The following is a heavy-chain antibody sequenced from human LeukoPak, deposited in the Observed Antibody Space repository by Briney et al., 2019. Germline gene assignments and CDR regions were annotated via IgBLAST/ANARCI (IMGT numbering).Heavy chain of an antibody. CDR2: ISGSGGTT. CDR3: AKTNGYYSD. Sequence: GGSLRLSCAASGFTFSSYGMNWVRQAPGKGLEWVSGISGSGGTTYYADSGKGRFTFSRNKSKNSLSLQVSSLRAEDTAVYYCAKTNGYYSDWGQGTLVTVSS. CDR1: GFTFSSYG. V-gene: IGHV3-23*01. J-gene: IGHJ4*02. D-gene: IGHD3-22*01.